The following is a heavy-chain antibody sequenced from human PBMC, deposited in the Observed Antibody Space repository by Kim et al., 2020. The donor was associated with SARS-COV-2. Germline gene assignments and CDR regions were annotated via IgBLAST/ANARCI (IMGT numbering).Heavy chain of an antibody. CDR1: GSTFSSYA. V-gene: IGHV3-23*01. D-gene: IGHD6-19*01. Sequence: GGSLRLSCAASGSTFSSYAISWVRQAPGKGLDWVSAISGSGGSTYYANSVKVRFTISRDNSKNTLYLQMNSLSAEDTAVYDCAKLPPGSSGWYSPLLYYFDYWGQGTLVTVSS. CDR3: AKLPPGSSGWYSPLLYYFDY. CDR2: ISGSGGST. J-gene: IGHJ4*02.